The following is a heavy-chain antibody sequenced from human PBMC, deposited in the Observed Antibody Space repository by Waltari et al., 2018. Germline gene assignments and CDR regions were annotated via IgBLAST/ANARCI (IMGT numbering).Heavy chain of an antibody. CDR2: IIPILGIA. Sequence: QVQLVQSGAEVKKPGSSVKVSCKASGGTFSSYAISWVRQAPGQGLEWMGRIIPILGIANYAQKFQGRVTITADKSTSTAYMELSSLRSEDTAVYYCARGVVPAAIRGYYYYYGMDVWGQGTTVTVSS. J-gene: IGHJ6*02. CDR3: ARGVVPAAIRGYYYYYGMDV. D-gene: IGHD2-2*02. CDR1: GGTFSSYA. V-gene: IGHV1-69*09.